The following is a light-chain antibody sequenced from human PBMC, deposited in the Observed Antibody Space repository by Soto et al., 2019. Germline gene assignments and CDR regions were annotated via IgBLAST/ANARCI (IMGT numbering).Light chain of an antibody. CDR3: QQYDNLPLFT. V-gene: IGKV1-33*01. CDR2: DAS. Sequence: DIQMTQSPSSLSASAGDRVTITCQASQDISNYLNWYQQKPGKAPKLLIYDASNLETGVPSRFSGRGSGTDFTFTISSLQPEDIATYYCQQYDNLPLFTFGPGTKVDIK. J-gene: IGKJ3*01. CDR1: QDISNY.